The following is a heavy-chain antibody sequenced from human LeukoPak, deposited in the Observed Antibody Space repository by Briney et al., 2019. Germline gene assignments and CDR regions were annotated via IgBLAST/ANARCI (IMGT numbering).Heavy chain of an antibody. CDR2: ISPSADIT. V-gene: IGHV3-23*01. J-gene: IGHJ1*01. Sequence: GGSLRLSCAASGFTFSSHGINWVRQAPGKWLEWVSGISPSADITYYTYSVQGRFTISRDNSKNMMSVQMTSLRDEDTAVYYCEKDDDWGRYQHWGQGTLVTVSS. CDR3: EKDDDWGRYQH. CDR1: GFTFSSHG. D-gene: IGHD3-16*01.